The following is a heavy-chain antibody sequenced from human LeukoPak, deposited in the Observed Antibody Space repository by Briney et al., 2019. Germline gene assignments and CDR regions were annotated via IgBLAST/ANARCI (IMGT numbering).Heavy chain of an antibody. CDR2: INPNSGGT. V-gene: IGHV1-2*02. CDR3: PSGIRWGSSGWHHDY. D-gene: IGHD6-19*01. J-gene: IGHJ4*02. Sequence: VNVSFLASGYTFTCYYMHWVRQPPAQGLEWMGWINPNSGGTNYAQKDHGRVTITIDRSINTASMDLNRQRESQRDGCLCPSGIRWGSSGWHHDYWGQGTLVTVPS. CDR1: GYTFTCYY.